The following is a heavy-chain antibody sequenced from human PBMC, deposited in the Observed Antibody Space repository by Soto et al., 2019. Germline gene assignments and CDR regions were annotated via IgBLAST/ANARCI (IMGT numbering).Heavy chain of an antibody. J-gene: IGHJ3*02. CDR2: ISSSGSTI. Sequence: GGSLRLSCAASGFIFSDYYMSWVRQAPGKGLEWLSYISSSGSTIYYAGSVKGRFTISRDNAKNSLVLQMNSLRAEDTAVYYCARRQPPAKADAYDIWGQGTMVTVSS. D-gene: IGHD2-2*01. CDR3: ARRQPPAKADAYDI. V-gene: IGHV3-11*01. CDR1: GFIFSDYY.